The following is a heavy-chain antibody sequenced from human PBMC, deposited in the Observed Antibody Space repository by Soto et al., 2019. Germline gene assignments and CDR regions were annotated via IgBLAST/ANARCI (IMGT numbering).Heavy chain of an antibody. V-gene: IGHV1-69*13. D-gene: IGHD3-22*01. CDR2: TIPIFGTA. CDR3: ARGAERQPYYYDSREYYYYGMDV. Sequence: SVKVSCKASGGTFSSYAISWVRQAPGQGLEWMGGTIPIFGTANYAQKFQGRVTITADESTSTAYMELSSLRSEDTAVYYCARGAERQPYYYDSREYYYYGMDVWGQGTTVTVSS. CDR1: GGTFSSYA. J-gene: IGHJ6*02.